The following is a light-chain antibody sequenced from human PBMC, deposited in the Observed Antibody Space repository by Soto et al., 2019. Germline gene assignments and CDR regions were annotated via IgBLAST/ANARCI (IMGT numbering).Light chain of an antibody. CDR3: SSYTSSSTLV. CDR2: EVN. Sequence: QSVLTQPASVSGSPGQSITISCTGTSSDVGGYTYVSWYQQHPGKAPKLMIYEVNKRPSGVSNRFSGSKSGNTASLTISGLQAEDEADYYCSSYTSSSTLVFGTGTKVTV. CDR1: SSDVGGYTY. J-gene: IGLJ1*01. V-gene: IGLV2-14*01.